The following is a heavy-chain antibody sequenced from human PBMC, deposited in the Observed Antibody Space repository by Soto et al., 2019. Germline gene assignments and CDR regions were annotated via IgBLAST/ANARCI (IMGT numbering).Heavy chain of an antibody. Sequence: EVQLVESGGGLVQPGGSLRLSCAASGFTFSIYWMHWVRQAPGKGLVWVSRMNMDGSRTSYADFAKGRFTISRDDAKSTVYLPMSNLRAEDTAVYYCVRGDGDRYDGHGYLGRHWGQGTLVTVSS. CDR2: MNMDGSRT. J-gene: IGHJ4*02. CDR3: VRGDGDRYDGHGYLGRH. D-gene: IGHD2-21*01. CDR1: GFTFSIYW. V-gene: IGHV3-74*01.